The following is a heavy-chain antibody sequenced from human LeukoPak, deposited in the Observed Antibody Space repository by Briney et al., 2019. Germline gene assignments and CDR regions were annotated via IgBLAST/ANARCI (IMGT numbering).Heavy chain of an antibody. CDR1: GGTFSSYA. J-gene: IGHJ6*02. V-gene: IGHV1-69*04. CDR3: ARKESYYYYGMDV. CDR2: IIPILGIA. Sequence: SVKVSCKASGGTFSSYAISWVRQAPGQGLEWMGRIIPILGIANYAQKFQGRVTITADKSTSTAYMELSSLRSEDTAVYYCARKESYYYYGMDVWGQGTTVTVSS.